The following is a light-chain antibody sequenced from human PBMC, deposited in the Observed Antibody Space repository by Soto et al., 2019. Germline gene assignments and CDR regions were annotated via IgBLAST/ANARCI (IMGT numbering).Light chain of an antibody. J-gene: IGLJ3*02. Sequence: QSVLTQPPSASGAPGQSVTISCTGTRSDIGGYNYVSWYQHQPSKAPKVIIYDVTKRPSGVPDRFSGSKSGNAASLAVAGLEAEDAAHYYCCADGGIGNWVFGGGTKLTVL. CDR1: RSDIGGYNY. V-gene: IGLV2-8*01. CDR3: CADGGIGNWV. CDR2: DVT.